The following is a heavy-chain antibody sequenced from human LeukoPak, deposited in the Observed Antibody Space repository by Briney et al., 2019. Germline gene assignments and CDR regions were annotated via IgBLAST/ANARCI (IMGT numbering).Heavy chain of an antibody. CDR1: GFTFSDYY. CDR3: ARDPLYCSSTSCYDY. J-gene: IGHJ4*02. V-gene: IGHV3-11*04. Sequence: GGSLRLSCAASGFTFSDYYMSWIRQAPGKGLEWVSYISGSGSTIYYADSVKGRFTISRDNANNSLYLQMDSLRAEDTAVYYCARDPLYCSSTSCYDYWGQGTLVTVSS. CDR2: ISGSGSTI. D-gene: IGHD2-2*01.